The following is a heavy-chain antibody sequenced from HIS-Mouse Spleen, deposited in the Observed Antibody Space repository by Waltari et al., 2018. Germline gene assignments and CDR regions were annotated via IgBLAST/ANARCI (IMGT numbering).Heavy chain of an antibody. Sequence: QLQLQESGPGLVKPSETLSLPCTVSGGPISSRSYYWGWIRQPPGKGLEWIGSIYYSGGTYYNPSLKSRVTISVDTSKNQFSLKLSSVTAADTAVYYCAREIPYSSSWYDWYFDLWGRGTLVTVSS. V-gene: IGHV4-39*07. D-gene: IGHD6-13*01. CDR2: IYYSGGT. J-gene: IGHJ2*01. CDR1: GGPISSRSYY. CDR3: AREIPYSSSWYDWYFDL.